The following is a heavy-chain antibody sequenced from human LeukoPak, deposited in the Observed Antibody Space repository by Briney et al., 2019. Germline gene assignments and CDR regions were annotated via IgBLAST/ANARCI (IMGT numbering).Heavy chain of an antibody. CDR3: ARELVIVVVVAATPGWSTVTTSGFDY. CDR1: GGSISSSSYY. J-gene: IGHJ4*02. D-gene: IGHD2-15*01. CDR2: IYYSGST. Sequence: PSETLSLTCTVSGGSISSSSYYWGWIRQPPGKGLEWIGSIYYSGSTYYNPSLKSRVTISVDTSKNQFSLKLSSVTAADTAVYYCARELVIVVVVAATPGWSTVTTSGFDYWGQGTLVTVSS. V-gene: IGHV4-39*07.